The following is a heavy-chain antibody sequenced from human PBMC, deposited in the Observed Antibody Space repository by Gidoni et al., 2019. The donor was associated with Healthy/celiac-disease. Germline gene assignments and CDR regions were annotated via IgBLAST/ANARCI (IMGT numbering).Heavy chain of an antibody. D-gene: IGHD3-10*01. CDR2: ISGSGGST. V-gene: IGHV3-23*01. CDR3: AKTITMVRGVNYYYYGMDV. CDR1: GFTFSSYA. Sequence: EVQLLESGGGLVQPGGSLRLSCAASGFTFSSYAIGWVRQAPGKGLEWVSAISGSGGSTYYADSVKGRFTISRDNSKNTLYLQMNSLRAEDTAVYYCAKTITMVRGVNYYYYGMDVWGQGTTVTVSS. J-gene: IGHJ6*02.